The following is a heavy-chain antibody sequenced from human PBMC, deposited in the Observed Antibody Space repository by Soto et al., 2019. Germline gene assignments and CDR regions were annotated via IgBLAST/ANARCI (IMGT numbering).Heavy chain of an antibody. D-gene: IGHD3-22*01. V-gene: IGHV3-23*01. CDR1: ECPFSNYA. CDR2: ISYGGGTT. CDR3: AKNPGYYYDSTGYHFDY. J-gene: IGHJ4*02. Sequence: GGSLRLSCAASECPFSNYAMSWVRQAPGKGLEWVSAISYGGGTTYYADSVKGRFTISRDNSKNTLYLQMNSLRAEDTAVYYCAKNPGYYYDSTGYHFDYWGQGTLVTVPS.